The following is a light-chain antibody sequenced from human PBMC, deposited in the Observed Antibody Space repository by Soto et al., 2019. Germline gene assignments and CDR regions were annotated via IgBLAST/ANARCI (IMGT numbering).Light chain of an antibody. CDR3: QQSYSTLT. Sequence: DIQMTQSPSSLSASVGDRVTITCRASQSISSYLNWYQQKPGKAPKLLIYAASSLQSGVPSRFIGSGSGTDFTLTISSLQPEDFATYYCQQSYSTLTFGPGTKVDIQ. V-gene: IGKV1-39*01. J-gene: IGKJ3*01. CDR1: QSISSY. CDR2: AAS.